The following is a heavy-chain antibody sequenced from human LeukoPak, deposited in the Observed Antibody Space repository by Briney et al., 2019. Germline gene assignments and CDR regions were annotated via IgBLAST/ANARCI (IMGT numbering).Heavy chain of an antibody. V-gene: IGHV3-7*03. CDR1: GFTFSGFW. D-gene: IGHD6-6*01. Sequence: GGSLRLSCAVSGFTFSGFWMSWSRQAPGKGLEWVASINSDGSEGYYADVVKGRFTISRNNAKNSLYLQINSLRAEDTAVYYRARSSYSSSSSVWGQGTMVTVSS. CDR3: ARSSYSSSSSV. J-gene: IGHJ3*01. CDR2: INSDGSEG.